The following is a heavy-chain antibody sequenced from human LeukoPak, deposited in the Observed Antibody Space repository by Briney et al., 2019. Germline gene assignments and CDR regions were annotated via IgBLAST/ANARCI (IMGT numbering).Heavy chain of an antibody. J-gene: IGHJ6*02. CDR1: GYTFTGYY. Sequence: ASVKISCKASGYTFTGYYMHWVRQAPGQGLEWMGWINPNSGGTNYAQKFQGRVTMTRDTSITTAYMELSRLRSDDTAVYYCARESPYCSGGSCYSSSDYGMDVWGQGTTVTVSS. D-gene: IGHD2-15*01. CDR3: ARESPYCSGGSCYSSSDYGMDV. CDR2: INPNSGGT. V-gene: IGHV1-2*02.